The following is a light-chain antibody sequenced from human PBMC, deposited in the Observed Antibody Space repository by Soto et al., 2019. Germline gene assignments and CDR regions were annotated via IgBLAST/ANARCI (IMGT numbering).Light chain of an antibody. J-gene: IGKJ1*01. CDR3: QQSYSRT. CDR2: AAS. CDR1: QSISRY. V-gene: IGKV1-39*01. Sequence: DSQMTQSPSSLSASVGDRVTITCRASQSISRYLNWYQQKPGKAPKLLIYAASSLQSGVPSRFSGSGSGTDFTLTISSLQPEDFATYYCQQSYSRTFGQGTKVEIK.